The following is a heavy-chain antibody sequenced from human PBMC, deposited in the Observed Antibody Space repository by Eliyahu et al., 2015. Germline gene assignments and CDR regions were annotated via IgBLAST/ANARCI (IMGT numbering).Heavy chain of an antibody. CDR3: AREEDNTGYNWFDP. D-gene: IGHD2-15*01. CDR1: GXSISSYY. J-gene: IGHJ5*02. Sequence: QVQLQESGPGLVKPSETPSLTCTVSGXSISSYYWSWIRQPPGKGLEWIGYIYYSGSTNYNPSLKSRVTISVDTPKNQFSLKLSSVTAADTAGYYCAREEDNTGYNWFDPWGQGTLVTVSS. CDR2: IYYSGST. V-gene: IGHV4-59*01.